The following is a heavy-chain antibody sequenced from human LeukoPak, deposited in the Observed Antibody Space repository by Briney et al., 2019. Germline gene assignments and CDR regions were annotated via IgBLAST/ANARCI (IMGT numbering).Heavy chain of an antibody. CDR1: GFTFDDYA. CDR3: AKDMVRGVYYYYGMDV. Sequence: GRSLRLSCAASGFTFDDYAMHWVRQAPGKGLEWVSGIKWNSGLIGYADSVKGRFTTSRDNAKNSLYLQMNSLRPEDTALYYCAKDMVRGVYYYYGMDVWGQGTTVTVSS. J-gene: IGHJ6*02. D-gene: IGHD3-10*01. CDR2: IKWNSGLI. V-gene: IGHV3-9*01.